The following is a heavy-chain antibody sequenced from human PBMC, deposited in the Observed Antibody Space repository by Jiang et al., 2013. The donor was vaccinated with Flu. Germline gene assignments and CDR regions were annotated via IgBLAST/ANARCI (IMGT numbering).Heavy chain of an antibody. CDR3: ARTVGSYFDF. V-gene: IGHV1-46*01. CDR2: INPNGGST. Sequence: SGAEVKKPGASVKVSCKASGYVFSSFYMHWVRQAPGQGLEWMGMINPNGGSTRYAQKFQGRVTVTRDTSTSTVYMEVSSLRSEDTAVYYCARTVGSYFDFWGQGTLVTVSP. CDR1: GYVFSSFY. J-gene: IGHJ4*02. D-gene: IGHD1-14*01.